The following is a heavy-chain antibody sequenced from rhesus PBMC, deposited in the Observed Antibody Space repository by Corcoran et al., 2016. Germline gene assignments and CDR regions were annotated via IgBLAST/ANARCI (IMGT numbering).Heavy chain of an antibody. J-gene: IGHJ6*01. D-gene: IGHD6-31*01. V-gene: IGHV2S1*01. CDR1: GFSLSTSGLG. CDR3: ARVSPHSSGWYSNGLDA. Sequence: QVTLKESGPALVKPTQTLTLTCTFSGFSLSTSGLGVGWIRQPPGTALEWLASIYWDDDKYYSTSLNSRLTISKDTSKNQVVRKMTNREPVDTDTYYWARVSPHSSGWYSNGLDAWGQGVVVTVSS. CDR2: IYWDDDK.